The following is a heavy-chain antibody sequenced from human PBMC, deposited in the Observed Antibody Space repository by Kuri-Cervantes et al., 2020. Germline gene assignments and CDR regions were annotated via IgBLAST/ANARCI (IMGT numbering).Heavy chain of an antibody. Sequence: SETLSLTCTVSGGSVSSGSYYWSWIRQPPGKGLEWIGYMYYSGRTNYNPSLKSRVTISVDTSKNQFSLKLSSVTAADTAVYYCAGGTNYYYYYYMDVWGKGTTVTVSS. J-gene: IGHJ6*03. D-gene: IGHD1-1*01. V-gene: IGHV4-61*01. CDR3: AGGTNYYYYYYMDV. CDR1: GGSVSSGSYY. CDR2: MYYSGRT.